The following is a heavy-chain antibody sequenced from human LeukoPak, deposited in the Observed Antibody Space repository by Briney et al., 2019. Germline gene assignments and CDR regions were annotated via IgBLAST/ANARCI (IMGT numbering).Heavy chain of an antibody. CDR1: GFTFSSYG. CDR2: ISYDGSNK. CDR3: ARDHRTYGSGSYYPYYFDY. D-gene: IGHD3-10*01. V-gene: IGHV3-30*03. Sequence: GGSLRLSCAASGFTFSSYGMHWVRQAPGKGLEWVAVISYDGSNKYYADSVKGRFTISRDNSKNTLYLQMNSLRAEDTAVYYCARDHRTYGSGSYYPYYFDYWGQGTLVTVSS. J-gene: IGHJ4*02.